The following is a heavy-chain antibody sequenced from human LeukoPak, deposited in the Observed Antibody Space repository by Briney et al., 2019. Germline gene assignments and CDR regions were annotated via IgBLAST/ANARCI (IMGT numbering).Heavy chain of an antibody. D-gene: IGHD3-3*01. CDR1: GGSISSSSYY. CDR2: IYYSGST. V-gene: IGHV4-39*01. Sequence: SETLSLTCTVSGGSISSSSYYWGWLRQPPGKGLEWIGSIYYSGSTYYNPSLKSRVTISVDTSKNQFSLKLSSVTAADTAVSYCARADYDFWSGYYTLLFDYWGQGTLVTVSS. J-gene: IGHJ4*02. CDR3: ARADYDFWSGYYTLLFDY.